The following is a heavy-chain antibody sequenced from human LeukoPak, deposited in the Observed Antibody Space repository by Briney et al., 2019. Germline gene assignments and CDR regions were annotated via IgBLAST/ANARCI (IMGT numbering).Heavy chain of an antibody. CDR2: IIPILGIA. D-gene: IGHD4-17*01. CDR1: GGTFSSYA. Sequence: SVKVSCKASGGTFSSYAISWVRQAPGQGLEWMGRIIPILGIANYAQKFQGRVTITADKSTSTAYMELSSLRSEDTAVYYCARDKAVTTPGRYYYYYGMDVWGQGTTVTVSS. CDR3: ARDKAVTTPGRYYYYYGMDV. J-gene: IGHJ6*02. V-gene: IGHV1-69*04.